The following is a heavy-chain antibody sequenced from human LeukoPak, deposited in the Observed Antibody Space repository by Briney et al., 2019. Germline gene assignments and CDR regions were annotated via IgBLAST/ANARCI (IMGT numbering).Heavy chain of an antibody. V-gene: IGHV7-4-1*02. Sequence: ASVNVSCTASGYTFTSYAMNWVRQAPGQGLEWMGWINTNTGNPTYAQGFTGRFVFSLDTSVSTAYLQISSLKAEDTAVYYCARDFGRIAARNDYYYGMDVWGQGTTVTVSS. CDR1: GYTFTSYA. D-gene: IGHD6-6*01. J-gene: IGHJ6*02. CDR3: ARDFGRIAARNDYYYGMDV. CDR2: INTNTGNP.